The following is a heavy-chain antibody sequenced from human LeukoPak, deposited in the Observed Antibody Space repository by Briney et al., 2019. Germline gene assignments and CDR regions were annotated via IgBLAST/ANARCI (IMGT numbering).Heavy chain of an antibody. D-gene: IGHD6-13*01. Sequence: GGSLRLSCVASGFSFSSSYMSWVRQAPGKGLEWVSIIYSGGGTNYADSVKGRFTISRNNSKNTLYLQMSSLRPDDTAVYYCARGLQQQLGWFDPWGQGTLVTVSS. CDR1: GFSFSSSY. V-gene: IGHV3-53*04. J-gene: IGHJ5*02. CDR3: ARGLQQQLGWFDP. CDR2: IYSGGGT.